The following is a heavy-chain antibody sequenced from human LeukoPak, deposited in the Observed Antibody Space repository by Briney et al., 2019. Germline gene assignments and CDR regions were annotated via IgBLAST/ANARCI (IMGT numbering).Heavy chain of an antibody. V-gene: IGHV3-23*01. Sequence: GRSLRLSCAASGFTFSSYAMNWVRQAPGKGLEWVSTISGSGDSTYYADSVKGRFTISRDNSKNTLYLQMNSLRAEDTAVYYCARDRGYSCGYWGQGTLVTVSS. J-gene: IGHJ4*02. CDR1: GFTFSSYA. CDR3: ARDRGYSCGY. CDR2: ISGSGDST. D-gene: IGHD5-18*01.